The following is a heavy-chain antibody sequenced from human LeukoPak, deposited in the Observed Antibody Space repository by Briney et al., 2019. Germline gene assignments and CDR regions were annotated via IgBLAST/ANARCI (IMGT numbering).Heavy chain of an antibody. V-gene: IGHV3-23*01. Sequence: GRSLRLSCAASGFTFSSYAMNWVRQAPGKGLEWVSTISGSGDSTYYADSVKGRFTISRDNSKNTLYLQMNSLRAEDTAVYYCARDRGYSCGYWGQGTLVTVSS. J-gene: IGHJ4*02. CDR1: GFTFSSYA. CDR3: ARDRGYSCGY. CDR2: ISGSGDST. D-gene: IGHD5-18*01.